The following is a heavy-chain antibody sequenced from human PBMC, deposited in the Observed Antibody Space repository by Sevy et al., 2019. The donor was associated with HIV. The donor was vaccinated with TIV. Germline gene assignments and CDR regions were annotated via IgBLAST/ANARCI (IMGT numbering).Heavy chain of an antibody. V-gene: IGHV4-34*01. CDR2: INHSGST. Sequence: SETLSLTCAVYGGSFSGYYWSWIRQPPGKGLEWIGEINHSGSTNYNPSLKSRVTISVDTSKNQLSLNLSSITAAGTAMYYSAARGVVPAAASPSLTDYTWFYPWGQGTLVTVSS. CDR3: AARGVVPAAASPSLTDYTWFYP. D-gene: IGHD2-2*01. J-gene: IGHJ5*02. CDR1: GGSFSGYY.